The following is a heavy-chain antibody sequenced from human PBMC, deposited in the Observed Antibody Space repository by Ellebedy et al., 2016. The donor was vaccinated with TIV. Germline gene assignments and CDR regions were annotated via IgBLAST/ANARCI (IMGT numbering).Heavy chain of an antibody. CDR2: ISRNGDPT. CDR1: GVTLSSFT. J-gene: IGHJ3*02. D-gene: IGHD1-1*01. Sequence: GESLKISCSASGVTLSSFTVHWVRQAPNKGLEDVSCISRNGDPTYSADYVKGRFTISRDNAKNSLYLQMNSLRDADTAVYYCVRELHWAFDIWGKGTVVTVSS. CDR3: VRELHWAFDI. V-gene: IGHV3-64*04.